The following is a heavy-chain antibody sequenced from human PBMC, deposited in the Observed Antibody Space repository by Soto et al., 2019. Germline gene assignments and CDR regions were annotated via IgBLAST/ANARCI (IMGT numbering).Heavy chain of an antibody. CDR3: ARRLMIREVITHGMDV. J-gene: IGHJ6*02. CDR2: IYYSGST. CDR1: GGSISSSSYY. Sequence: SETLSLTCTVSGGSISSSSYYWGWIRQPPGKGLEWIGSIYYSGSTYYNPSLKSRVTISVDTSKNQFSLKLSSVTAADTAVYYCARRLMIREVITHGMDVWGQGTTVTVSS. D-gene: IGHD3-10*01. V-gene: IGHV4-39*07.